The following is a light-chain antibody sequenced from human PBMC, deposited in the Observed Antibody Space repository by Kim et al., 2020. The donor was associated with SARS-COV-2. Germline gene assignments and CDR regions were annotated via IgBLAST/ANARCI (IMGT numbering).Light chain of an antibody. CDR3: LHHRSYSWA. J-gene: IGKJ1*01. CDR2: RAL. V-gene: IGKV1-17*01. CDR1: QDIGHD. Sequence: DIQMTQSPSSLSASVGDRVTITCRASQDIGHDLGWYRHKAGQAPERLIYRALNLVSGVPSRFSASGSGTEFTLTISSLQAEDFATFYCLHHRSYSWAFGQGTKVDIK.